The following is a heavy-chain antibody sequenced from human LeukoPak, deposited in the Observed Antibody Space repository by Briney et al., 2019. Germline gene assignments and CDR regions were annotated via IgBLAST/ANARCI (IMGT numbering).Heavy chain of an antibody. D-gene: IGHD4-17*01. CDR2: IASDGTKA. CDR3: ARGRQNYGDYPY. CDR1: GFTFSNHA. V-gene: IGHV3-30*14. J-gene: IGHJ4*02. Sequence: PGGSLRLSCVASGFTFSNHAMHWVRQAPGKGLEWVAIIASDGTKAYYADSVKGRFTTSGDNFNNTVYLQMNSLRAEDTAVYYCARGRQNYGDYPYWGQGTLVTVSS.